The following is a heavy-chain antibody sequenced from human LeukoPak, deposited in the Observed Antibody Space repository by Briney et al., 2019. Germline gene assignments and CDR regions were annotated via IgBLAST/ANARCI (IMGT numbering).Heavy chain of an antibody. D-gene: IGHD1-1*01. Sequence: AGSLSLSCAASGFTFSTCWMTWVRQAPGKGLGWVANIKQDGSEKYYVDSVKGRFTISRDNAKNSLYLQMNSLRAEDTAVYYCAREGNDYGDAFDIWGQGTMVTVSS. V-gene: IGHV3-7*01. CDR3: AREGNDYGDAFDI. CDR1: GFTFSTCW. J-gene: IGHJ3*02. CDR2: IKQDGSEK.